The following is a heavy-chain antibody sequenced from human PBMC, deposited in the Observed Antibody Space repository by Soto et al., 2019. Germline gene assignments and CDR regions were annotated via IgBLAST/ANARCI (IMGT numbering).Heavy chain of an antibody. CDR2: IYYSGTT. CDR3: ARDRGYYDDTGPTYDY. V-gene: IGHV4-59*01. CDR1: GDSIGSFY. Sequence: SETLSLTCTVSGDSIGSFYWSWVRQPPGKGLEWIGYIYYSGTTNYNPSLKSRDTISIDASKNQFSLRLTSVTAADTAVYYCARDRGYYDDTGPTYDYGGQGTQVTVS. D-gene: IGHD3-16*01. J-gene: IGHJ4*02.